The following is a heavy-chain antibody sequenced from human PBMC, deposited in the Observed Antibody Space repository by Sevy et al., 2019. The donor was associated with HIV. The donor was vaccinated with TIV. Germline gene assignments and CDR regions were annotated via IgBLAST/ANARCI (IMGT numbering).Heavy chain of an antibody. CDR2: INSDGSTT. D-gene: IGHD2-2*01. V-gene: IGHV3-74*01. Sequence: GGSLRLSCAASGFTLSTYWMHWVRQVPGKGLVWVSRINSDGSTTTYADSVKGRFTISRDNAKNTLFLQMNSLRADDTAVYYCAITEGSNSPRHFDYWGQGTLVTVSS. J-gene: IGHJ4*02. CDR1: GFTLSTYW. CDR3: AITEGSNSPRHFDY.